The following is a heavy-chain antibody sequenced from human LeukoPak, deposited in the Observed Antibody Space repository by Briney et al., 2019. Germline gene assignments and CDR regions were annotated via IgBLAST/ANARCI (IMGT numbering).Heavy chain of an antibody. J-gene: IGHJ4*02. CDR1: GFTLSSYI. D-gene: IGHD3-22*01. Sequence: GFLWPPCAGAGFTLSSYITSWARPATGKGLEWVSAISGSGGSTYYADSVKGRFTISRDNSKNTLYLQMNSLRAEDTAVYYCAKVHVPLHYYDSSGYYYYYADWGQGTLVTVSS. CDR3: AKVHVPLHYYDSSGYYYYYAD. CDR2: ISGSGGST. V-gene: IGHV3-23*01.